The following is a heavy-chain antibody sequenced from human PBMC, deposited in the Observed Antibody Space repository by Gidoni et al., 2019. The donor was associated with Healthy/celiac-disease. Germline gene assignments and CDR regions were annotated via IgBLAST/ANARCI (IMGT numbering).Heavy chain of an antibody. V-gene: IGHV4-34*01. J-gene: IGHJ4*02. CDR3: ARGGIQLWYWKVLTFDY. Sequence: QVQLQQWGAGLLKPSETLSLTCAVYGGSFSGYYWNWIRQPPGKGLEWIGEINHSGSTNYNPSLKSRVTISVDTSKNQFSLKLSSVTAADTAVYYCARGGIQLWYWKVLTFDYWGQGTLVTVSS. CDR2: INHSGST. CDR1: GGSFSGYY. D-gene: IGHD5-18*01.